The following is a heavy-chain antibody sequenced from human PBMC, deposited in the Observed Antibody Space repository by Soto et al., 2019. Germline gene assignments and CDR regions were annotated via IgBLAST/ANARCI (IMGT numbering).Heavy chain of an antibody. V-gene: IGHV1-69*13. CDR3: ARMYYYDSSGYIYYYYGMDV. J-gene: IGHJ6*02. CDR1: GGTFSSYA. CDR2: IIPIFGTA. D-gene: IGHD3-22*01. Sequence: ASVKVSCKASGGTFSSYAISWVRQAPGQGLEWMGGIIPIFGTANYAQKFQGRVTITADESTSTAYMELSSLRSEDTAVYYCARMYYYDSSGYIYYYYGMDVWGQRTTVTVSS.